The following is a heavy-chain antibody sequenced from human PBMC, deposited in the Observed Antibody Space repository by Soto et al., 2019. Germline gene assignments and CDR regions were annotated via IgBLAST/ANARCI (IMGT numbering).Heavy chain of an antibody. CDR1: GGSISGYY. J-gene: IGHJ4*02. D-gene: IGHD2-21*01. V-gene: IGHV4-59*08. CDR2: IYYSGST. Sequence: SETLSLTCTVSGGSISGYYWSWIRQPPGKGLEWIGYIYYSGSTNYNPSLNSRVSISVDTSKNQFSLKLSSVTAADTAVYYCARHARQIDYFDYWGQGTLVTVSS. CDR3: ARHARQIDYFDY.